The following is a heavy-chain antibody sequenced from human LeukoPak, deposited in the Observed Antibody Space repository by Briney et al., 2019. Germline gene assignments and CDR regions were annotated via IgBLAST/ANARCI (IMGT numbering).Heavy chain of an antibody. CDR3: VHYLVTGDRGVDD. V-gene: IGHV2-5*01. Sequence: SAPTLVNPTQAPTLTCTFSGFSLSTSAVGVDWFRQPPGNALEWHALIYWSDDKHYSPSLKSRLSITKDTSKNQVVLTMTNMDPVDTATYYCVHYLVTGDRGVDDWGQGTLVTVSS. CDR1: GFSLSTSAVG. J-gene: IGHJ4*02. CDR2: IYWSDDK. D-gene: IGHD7-27*01.